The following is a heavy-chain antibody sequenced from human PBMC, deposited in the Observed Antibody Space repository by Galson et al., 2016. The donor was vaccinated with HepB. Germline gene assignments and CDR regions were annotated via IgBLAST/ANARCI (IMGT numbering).Heavy chain of an antibody. CDR3: ARRDELLFVDY. CDR2: FYYSGST. D-gene: IGHD2-21*01. Sequence: TLSLTCNVSGVSISNRYWSWHRQPPGKGLEWIGYFYYSGSTSYSPSLKSRVTISVDKSKNQFSLKLSSVTAADTAVYYCARRDELLFVDYWGQGTLVTVSS. CDR1: GVSISNRY. V-gene: IGHV4-59*11. J-gene: IGHJ4*02.